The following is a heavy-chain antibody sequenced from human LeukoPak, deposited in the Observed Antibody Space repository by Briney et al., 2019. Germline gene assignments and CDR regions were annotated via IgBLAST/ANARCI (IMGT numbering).Heavy chain of an antibody. V-gene: IGHV3-21*01. J-gene: IGHJ6*03. CDR2: ISSSSSYI. D-gene: IGHD6-13*01. CDR3: ARVVAAGTSHYYYYYYMDV. Sequence: KSGGSLRLSCAASGFTFSSYSMNWVRQAPGKGLEWVSSISSSSSYIYYADSVKGRFTISRDNAKNSLYLQMNSLRAEDTAVYYCARVVAAGTSHYYYYYYMDVWGKGTTVAVSS. CDR1: GFTFSSYS.